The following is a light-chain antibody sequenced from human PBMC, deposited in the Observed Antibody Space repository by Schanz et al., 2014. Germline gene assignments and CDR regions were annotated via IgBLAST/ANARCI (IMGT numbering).Light chain of an antibody. V-gene: IGKV3-11*01. CDR2: DVS. Sequence: EIVLTQSPATLSLSPGERATLSCRASQSVASHLAWYQQKPGQAPRLLIYDVSNRATGIPARFSGRGSGTDFTLTISSLEPEDFAVYYCQQYGSSPPSTFGQGTKVEIK. CDR3: QQYGSSPPST. J-gene: IGKJ1*01. CDR1: QSVASH.